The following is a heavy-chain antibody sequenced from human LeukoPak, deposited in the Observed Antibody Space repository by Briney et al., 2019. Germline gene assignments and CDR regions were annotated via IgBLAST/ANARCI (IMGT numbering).Heavy chain of an antibody. CDR1: GYTFTSYY. D-gene: IGHD2-21*02. CDR3: ARDGSCGGDCYSFSFDY. J-gene: IGHJ4*02. V-gene: IGHV1-46*01. Sequence: GASVKVSCKASGYTFTSYYMHWVRQAPGQGLEWMGIINPSGGSTSYAQKFQGRVTMTRDTSTSTVYMELSSLRSEDTAVYYCARDGSCGGDCYSFSFDYWGQGTLVTVSS. CDR2: INPSGGST.